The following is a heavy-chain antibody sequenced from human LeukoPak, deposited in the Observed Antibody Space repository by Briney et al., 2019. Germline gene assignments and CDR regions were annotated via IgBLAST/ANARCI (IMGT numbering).Heavy chain of an antibody. D-gene: IGHD6-13*01. V-gene: IGHV3-48*01. CDR1: GFTFNSYN. CDR3: AREYSGSVGRAFDL. Sequence: PGGSLRPSCAASGFTFNSYNMNWVRRAPGKGLEWVSYISSTSSAVNYAGSVKGRFTISRDNSKNSLYLQMNSLRAEDTAVFYCAREYSGSVGRAFDLWGHGTVVTVSS. CDR2: ISSTSSAV. J-gene: IGHJ3*01.